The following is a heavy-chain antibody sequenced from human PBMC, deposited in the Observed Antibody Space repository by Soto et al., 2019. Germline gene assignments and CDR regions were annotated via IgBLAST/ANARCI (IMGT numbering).Heavy chain of an antibody. V-gene: IGHV4-39*01. Sequence: SETLSLTCTVSGGSISSSSYYWGWIRQPPGKGLEWIGSIYYRWSTYYNPSLKSRVTISVDTSKNQFSLKLSSVTAAATAVYYCARRTVKSAMVRGASFDYWGQGTLVTVSS. CDR3: ARRTVKSAMVRGASFDY. CDR1: GGSISSSSYY. J-gene: IGHJ4*02. D-gene: IGHD3-10*01. CDR2: IYYRWST.